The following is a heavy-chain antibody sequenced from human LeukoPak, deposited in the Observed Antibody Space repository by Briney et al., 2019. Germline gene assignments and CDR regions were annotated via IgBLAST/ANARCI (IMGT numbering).Heavy chain of an antibody. Sequence: SETLSLTCTVSGGSISSSSYYWGWIRQPPGKGLEWIGSIYYSGSTYYNPSLKSRVTISVDTSKNQFSLKLTSVTAADTAVYYCARGYSSSWYFNWFDPWGQGTLVTVSS. CDR3: ARGYSSSWYFNWFDP. CDR2: IYYSGST. J-gene: IGHJ5*02. V-gene: IGHV4-39*07. D-gene: IGHD6-13*01. CDR1: GGSISSSSYY.